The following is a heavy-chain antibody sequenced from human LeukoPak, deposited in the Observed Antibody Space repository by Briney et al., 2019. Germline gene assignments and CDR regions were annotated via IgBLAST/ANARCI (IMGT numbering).Heavy chain of an antibody. V-gene: IGHV1-2*02. Sequence: ASVKVSCKASGYTFTGYYMHWVRQAPGQGLEWMGWINPNSGGTNCAQKFQGRVTMTRDTSISTAYMELSRLRSDDTAVYYCARAVGYCSSTSCPRLGYWGQGTLVTVSS. CDR3: ARAVGYCSSTSCPRLGY. D-gene: IGHD2-2*01. J-gene: IGHJ4*02. CDR1: GYTFTGYY. CDR2: INPNSGGT.